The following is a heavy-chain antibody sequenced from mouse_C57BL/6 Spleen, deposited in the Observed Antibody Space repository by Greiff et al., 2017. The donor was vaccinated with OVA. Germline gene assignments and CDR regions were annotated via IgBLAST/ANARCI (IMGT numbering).Heavy chain of an antibody. V-gene: IGHV1-64*01. Sequence: QVQLQQPGAELVKPGASVKLSCKASGYTFTSYWMHWVKQRPGQGLEWIGMIHPNSGSTNYNEKFKSKATLTVDKSSSTAYMQLSSLTSEDSAVYYGANPPYSGSSDWYFDVWGTGTTLTVSS. D-gene: IGHD1-1*01. CDR3: ANPPYSGSSDWYFDV. CDR2: IHPNSGST. CDR1: GYTFTSYW. J-gene: IGHJ1*03.